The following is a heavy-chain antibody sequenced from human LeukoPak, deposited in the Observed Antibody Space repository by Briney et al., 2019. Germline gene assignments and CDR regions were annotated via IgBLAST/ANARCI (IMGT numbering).Heavy chain of an antibody. Sequence: PSETLSLTCTVSGVSISSGNYYWTWIRQPPGKGLEWIGYIYYSGSTYYNSSLQSRVTISVDTPRNQFSLKLNSVTAADTAVYYCARDFKGMTTIDYWGQGTLVTVSS. CDR3: ARDFKGMTTIDY. J-gene: IGHJ4*02. CDR2: IYYSGST. V-gene: IGHV4-30-4*01. D-gene: IGHD1-1*01. CDR1: GVSISSGNYY.